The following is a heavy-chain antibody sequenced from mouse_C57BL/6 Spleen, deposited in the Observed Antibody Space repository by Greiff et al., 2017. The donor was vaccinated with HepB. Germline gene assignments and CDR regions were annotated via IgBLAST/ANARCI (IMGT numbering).Heavy chain of an antibody. CDR1: GYSFTGYY. CDR2: INPSTGGT. D-gene: IGHD1-1*01. J-gene: IGHJ2*01. Sequence: EVQLQESGPELVKPGASVKISCKASGYSFTGYYMNWVKQSPEKSLEWIGEINPSTGGTTYNQKFKAKATLTVDKSSSTAYMQLKSLTSEDSAVYYCARSRITTVDYWGQGTTLTVSS. V-gene: IGHV1-42*01. CDR3: ARSRITTVDY.